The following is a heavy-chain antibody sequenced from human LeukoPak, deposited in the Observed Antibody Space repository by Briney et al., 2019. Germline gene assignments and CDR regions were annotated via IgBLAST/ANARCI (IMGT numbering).Heavy chain of an antibody. CDR1: GGTFSSYA. J-gene: IGHJ4*02. D-gene: IGHD3-10*01. CDR3: ARALPYGSGSSLDY. Sequence: EASVKVSCKASGGTFSSYAISWVRQAPGQGLEWMGWISAYNGNTNYAQKLQGRVTVTTDTSTSTAYMELRSLRSDDTAVYYCARALPYGSGSSLDYWGQGTLVTVSS. CDR2: ISAYNGNT. V-gene: IGHV1-18*01.